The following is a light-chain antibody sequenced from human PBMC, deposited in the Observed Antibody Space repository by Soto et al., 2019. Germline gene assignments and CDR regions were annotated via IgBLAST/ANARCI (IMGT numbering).Light chain of an antibody. J-gene: IGLJ3*02. CDR2: SDD. V-gene: IGLV1-44*01. Sequence: QAVVTQPPSASGTPGQRVTISCSGSSSNVGSNTVSWYQQLPGTAPKVLIYSDDQRPSGVPDRFSDSRSGSSASLAISGLQSGDEADYYCASWEDSLNGWVIGGGTKLTVL. CDR3: ASWEDSLNGWV. CDR1: SSNVGSNT.